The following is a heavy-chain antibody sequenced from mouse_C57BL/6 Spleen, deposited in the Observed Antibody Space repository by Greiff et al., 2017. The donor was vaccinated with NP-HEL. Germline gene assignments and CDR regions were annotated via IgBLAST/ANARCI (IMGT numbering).Heavy chain of an antibody. V-gene: IGHV1-76*01. D-gene: IGHD2-4*01. CDR3: ARGDDYDVPYAMDY. CDR1: GYTFTDYY. J-gene: IGHJ4*01. CDR2: IYPGSGNT. Sequence: QVHVKQSGAELVRPGASVKLSCKASGYTFTDYYINWVKQRPGQGLEWIARIYPGSGNTYYNEKFKGKATLTAEKSSSTAYMQLSSLTSEDSAVYFCARGDDYDVPYAMDYWGQGTSVTVSS.